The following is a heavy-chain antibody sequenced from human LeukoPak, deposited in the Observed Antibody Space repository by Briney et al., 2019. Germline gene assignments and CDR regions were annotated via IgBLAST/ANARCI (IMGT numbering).Heavy chain of an antibody. Sequence: ESGPTLVNPTQTLTLTCTFSGFSLSTSGMCVTWIRQPPGKALEWLARIDWDDDKYYSTSLKTRLTISKDTSKNQVVLTTTNMDPVDTATYYYARIQNGDYPIDYWGQGTLVTVSS. CDR2: IDWDDDK. CDR1: GFSLSTSGMC. J-gene: IGHJ4*02. V-gene: IGHV2-70*11. CDR3: ARIQNGDYPIDY. D-gene: IGHD4-17*01.